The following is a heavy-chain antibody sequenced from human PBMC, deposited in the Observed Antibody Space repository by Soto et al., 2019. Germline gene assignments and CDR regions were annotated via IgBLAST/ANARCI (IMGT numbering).Heavy chain of an antibody. CDR3: AKSGYDYGMDV. J-gene: IGHJ6*02. CDR2: ISYDGSNK. Sequence: QVQLVESGGDVVQPGRSLRVSCAASGFTFSDNGMHWVRQAPGKGLEWVAVISYDGSNKYYADSVKGRFTISRNNSKNTLYLQMNSPRVEDTAVYYCAKSGYDYGMDVWGQGTTVTVCS. V-gene: IGHV3-30*18. CDR1: GFTFSDNG. D-gene: IGHD1-26*01.